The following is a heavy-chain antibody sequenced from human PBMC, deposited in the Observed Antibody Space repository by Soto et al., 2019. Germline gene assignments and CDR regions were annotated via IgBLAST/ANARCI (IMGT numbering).Heavy chain of an antibody. CDR3: ARVILRANYYGSGSHINWFDP. Sequence: GASVNVSCKASGGTFSSYAISWVRQAPGQGLEWMGGIIPIFGTANYAQKFQGRVTITADESTSTAYMELSSLRSEDTAVYYCARVILRANYYGSGSHINWFDPWGQGTLVTVSS. V-gene: IGHV1-69*13. CDR2: IIPIFGTA. J-gene: IGHJ5*02. D-gene: IGHD3-10*01. CDR1: GGTFSSYA.